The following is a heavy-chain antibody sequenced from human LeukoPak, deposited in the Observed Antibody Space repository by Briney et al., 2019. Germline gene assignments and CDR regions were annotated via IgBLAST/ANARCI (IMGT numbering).Heavy chain of an antibody. J-gene: IGHJ4*02. V-gene: IGHV3-30*18. Sequence: RSRTLSCAASGFTFSSYGMQWVSQAPGKGLEGVAVVSYDGTKKYYTDAEKGRFPISRDNSKNTLDQQMNSLRTEDTAMYYCAKEATGRTSSHFDYWGQPTMVADSA. D-gene: IGHD1-1*01. CDR2: VSYDGTKK. CDR1: GFTFSSYG. CDR3: AKEATGRTSSHFDY.